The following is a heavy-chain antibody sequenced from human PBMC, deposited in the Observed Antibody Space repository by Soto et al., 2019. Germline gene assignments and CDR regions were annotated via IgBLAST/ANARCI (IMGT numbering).Heavy chain of an antibody. CDR1: GGSINSGGYY. V-gene: IGHV4-31*03. D-gene: IGHD4-17*01. CDR3: ARVPHGDYAGDVHWFDP. CDR2: IFYTGST. J-gene: IGHJ5*02. Sequence: PSETLSLTCTVSGGSINSGGYYWSWIRQHPVKGLEWIGNIFYTGSTYYNPSLKGRVTISVDTSKNRFSLKLSSVTAADTAVYYCARVPHGDYAGDVHWFDPWGQGTLVTVSS.